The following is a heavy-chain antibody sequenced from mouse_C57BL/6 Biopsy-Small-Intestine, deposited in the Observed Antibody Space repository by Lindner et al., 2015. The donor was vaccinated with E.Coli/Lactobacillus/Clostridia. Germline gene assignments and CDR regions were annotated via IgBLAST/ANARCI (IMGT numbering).Heavy chain of an antibody. Sequence: VQLQESGAELVKPGASVKLSCTTPGFKFKDYYMHWVKQKTEQGLEWIGRIDPEDGETLYAPKFQDKIIITVDTSSNTTYLQLSGLTPEDTAVYYCTRTLTYWGQGTLVTVSA. CDR1: GFKFKDYY. CDR2: IDPEDGET. CDR3: TRTLTY. V-gene: IGHV14-2*01. J-gene: IGHJ3*01.